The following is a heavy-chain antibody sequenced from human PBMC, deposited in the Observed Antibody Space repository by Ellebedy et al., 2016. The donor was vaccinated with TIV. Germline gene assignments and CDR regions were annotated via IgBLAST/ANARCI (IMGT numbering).Heavy chain of an antibody. CDR3: ASPPGVVAL. J-gene: IGHJ4*02. CDR1: GFTFSFYW. CDR2: INKDGSEK. V-gene: IGHV3-7*03. D-gene: IGHD3-10*01. Sequence: PGGSLRLSCAGSGFTFSFYWMSWVRQAPGKGPEWVAYINKDGSEKFYVDSVKGRFTISRDNAKNSLYLQMNSLRAEDTALYYCASPPGVVALWGQGTLVTVSS.